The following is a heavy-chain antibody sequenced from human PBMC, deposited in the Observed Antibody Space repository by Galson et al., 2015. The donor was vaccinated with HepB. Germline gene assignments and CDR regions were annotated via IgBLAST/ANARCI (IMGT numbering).Heavy chain of an antibody. J-gene: IGHJ4*02. CDR2: ISTNSGDT. CDR3: ARDRSHSLDY. Sequence: CKASGYKFTDNGIRWVRQAPGQGLEWLGWISTNSGDTKYIQRLQGRVTMTRDTSTSTAYMELRRLRSDDTAVYYCARDRSHSLDYWGQGTLVTVSS. D-gene: IGHD3-16*02. CDR1: GYKFTDNG. V-gene: IGHV1-18*04.